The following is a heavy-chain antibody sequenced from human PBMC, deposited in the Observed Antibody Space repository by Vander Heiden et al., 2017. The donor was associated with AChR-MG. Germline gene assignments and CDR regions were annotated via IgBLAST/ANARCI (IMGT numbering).Heavy chain of an antibody. V-gene: IGHV4-31*03. CDR3: ARDRRGARTVTNYNWFDP. Sequence: QVQLQESGPGLVKPSQTLSLPCTVSGGSISSGGYCWSWLRQHPGKGLEWIGYIYYSGSTYYNPSLKSRVTISVDTSKNQFSLKLSSVAAADTAVYYCARDRRGARTVTNYNWFDPWGQGTLVTVSS. CDR2: IYYSGST. D-gene: IGHD4-17*01. CDR1: GGSISSGGYC. J-gene: IGHJ5*02.